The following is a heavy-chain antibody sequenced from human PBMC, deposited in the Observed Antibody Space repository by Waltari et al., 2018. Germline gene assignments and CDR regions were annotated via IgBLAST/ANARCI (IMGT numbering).Heavy chain of an antibody. J-gene: IGHJ4*02. D-gene: IGHD3-22*01. CDR1: GGSFSGYY. CDR2: INHSGST. Sequence: QVQLQQWGAGLLKPSETLSLTCAVYGGSFSGYYWSWIRQPPGQGLEWIGEINHSGSTNYNPSLKSRVTISVDTSKNQFSLKLSSVTAADTAVYYCARGCPYYYDSSGYYDYFDYWGQGTLVTVSS. V-gene: IGHV4-34*01. CDR3: ARGCPYYYDSSGYYDYFDY.